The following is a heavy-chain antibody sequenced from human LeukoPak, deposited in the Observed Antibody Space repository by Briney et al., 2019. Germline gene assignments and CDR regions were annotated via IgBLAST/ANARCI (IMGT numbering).Heavy chain of an antibody. CDR2: IIPIFGTA. J-gene: IGHJ5*02. D-gene: IGHD2-2*01. Sequence: SVKVSCKASGGTFSSYAISWVRQAPGQWLEWMGGIIPIFGTANYAQKFQGRVTITADESTSTAYMEMSSLKSEDTAVYYCAKSSTSHKWFDPWGQGTLVTVSS. CDR3: AKSSTSHKWFDP. CDR1: GGTFSSYA. V-gene: IGHV1-69*13.